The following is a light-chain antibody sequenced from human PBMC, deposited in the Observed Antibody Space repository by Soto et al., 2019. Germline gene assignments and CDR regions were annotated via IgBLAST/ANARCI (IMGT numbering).Light chain of an antibody. CDR1: QSVSSSY. CDR2: GAS. Sequence: EIVLTQSPGTLSLSPGERATLSCRASQSVSSSYLAWYQQKPGKAPRLLIYGASSRATGIPDRFSGSGSGTDFTLNISRLEPEDFAVYYCQQYGSSPPVTFGPGTKVDIK. V-gene: IGKV3-20*01. J-gene: IGKJ3*01. CDR3: QQYGSSPPVT.